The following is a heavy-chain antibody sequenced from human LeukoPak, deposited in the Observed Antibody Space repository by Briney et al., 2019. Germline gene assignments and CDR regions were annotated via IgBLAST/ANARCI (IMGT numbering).Heavy chain of an antibody. D-gene: IGHD4-17*01. J-gene: IGHJ4*02. CDR2: FYFSGST. Sequence: PSETLSLTCTVSSGSISSNSYYWGWIRQPPGKGLERIASFYFSGSTYYNPSLKSRVTIYVHTSKNQVSLNLNSVTAADTAVYYCARQSDYGFDYWGQGTLVTVSS. V-gene: IGHV4-39*01. CDR1: SGSISSNSYY. CDR3: ARQSDYGFDY.